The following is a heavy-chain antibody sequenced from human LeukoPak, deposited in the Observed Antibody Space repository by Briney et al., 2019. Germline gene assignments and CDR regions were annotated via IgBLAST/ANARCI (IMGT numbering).Heavy chain of an antibody. D-gene: IGHD1-26*01. CDR1: GHTFTSYG. CDR2: ISAYNGNT. J-gene: IGHJ4*02. CDR3: ARAEWRSGSYFGDY. V-gene: IGHV1-18*01. Sequence: ASVKVSCKASGHTFTSYGISWVRQAPGQGLEWMGWISAYNGNTNYAQKLQGRVTMTTDTSTSTAYMELRSLRSDDTAVYYCARAEWRSGSYFGDYWGQGTLVTVSS.